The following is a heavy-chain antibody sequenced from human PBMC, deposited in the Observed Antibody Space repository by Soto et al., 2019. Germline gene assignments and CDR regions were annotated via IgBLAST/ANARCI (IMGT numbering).Heavy chain of an antibody. V-gene: IGHV1-2*04. D-gene: IGHD1-26*01. CDR1: GYTFTGYY. Sequence: QVQLVQSGAEVKKPGASVKVSCKASGYTFTGYYMHWVRQAPGQGLEWMGWINPNSGGTNYAQKFQGWVTMTRDTXXSTAYMELSRLRSDDTAVYYCARQPRGSYYVHFDYWGQGTLVTVSS. CDR2: INPNSGGT. J-gene: IGHJ4*02. CDR3: ARQPRGSYYVHFDY.